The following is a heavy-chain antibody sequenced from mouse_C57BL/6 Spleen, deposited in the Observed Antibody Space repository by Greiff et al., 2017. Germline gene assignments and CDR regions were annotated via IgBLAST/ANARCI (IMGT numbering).Heavy chain of an antibody. Sequence: VQLQQPGAELVMPGASVKLSCKASGYTFTSYWMHWVKQRPGQGLEWIGEIDPSDSYTNYNQKFKGKSTLTVDKSSSTAYMQLSSLTSEDSAVYYYASAPRYGSPYCDYWGQGTTLTVSS. D-gene: IGHD1-1*01. V-gene: IGHV1-69*01. J-gene: IGHJ2*01. CDR2: IDPSDSYT. CDR1: GYTFTSYW. CDR3: ASAPRYGSPYCDY.